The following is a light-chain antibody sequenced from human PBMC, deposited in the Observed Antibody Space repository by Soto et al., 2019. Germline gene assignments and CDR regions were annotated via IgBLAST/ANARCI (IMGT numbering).Light chain of an antibody. CDR3: QQYNNWPWT. CDR2: GAF. CDR1: QSVSST. J-gene: IGKJ1*01. V-gene: IGKV3-15*01. Sequence: EIVKTQSPATLTVSPGERATLSCRASQSVSSTLAWYQQKPGQAPRLLIHGAFTRATGIPARFSGSGSGTEFTLTISSLQSEDFAVYYCQQYNNWPWTFGQGTKVDIK.